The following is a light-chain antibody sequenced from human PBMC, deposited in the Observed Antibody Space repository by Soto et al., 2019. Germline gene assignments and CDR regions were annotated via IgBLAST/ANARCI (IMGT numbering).Light chain of an antibody. V-gene: IGLV4-60*03. CDR2: LEGSGSY. CDR1: SGHSSYI. J-gene: IGLJ7*01. CDR3: DTWDSNTAV. Sequence: QLVLTQSSSASASLGSSVKLTCTLSSGHSSYIIAWHQQQPGKAPRYLMKLEGSGSYNKGSGVPDRFSGSSSEADRYLTTSNLQSEDAADYYCDTWDSNTAVFGGGTQLTVL.